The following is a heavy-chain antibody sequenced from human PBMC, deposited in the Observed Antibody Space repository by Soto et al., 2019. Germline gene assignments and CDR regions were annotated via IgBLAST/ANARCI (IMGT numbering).Heavy chain of an antibody. V-gene: IGHV1-8*01. CDR1: GYTFTSYD. CDR3: ARETGTTPPWFDP. D-gene: IGHD1-7*01. Sequence: ASVKVSCKASGYTFTSYDINWVRQATGQGLEWMGWMNPNSGNTGYAQKFQSRVTMTRNTSISTAYMELSSLRSEDTAVYYCARETGTTPPWFDPWGQGTLVTVSS. CDR2: MNPNSGNT. J-gene: IGHJ5*02.